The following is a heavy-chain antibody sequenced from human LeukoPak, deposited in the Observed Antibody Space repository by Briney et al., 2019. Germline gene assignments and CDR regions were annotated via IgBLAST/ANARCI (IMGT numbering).Heavy chain of an antibody. Sequence: SETLSLTCAVYGGSFSGYYWSWIRQPPGEGLEWIGEINHGGSTNYNPSLKSRVTISVDTSKNQFSLKLSSVTAADTAVYYCARRIYTYYYDSSGYYFDYWGQGTLVTVSS. D-gene: IGHD3-22*01. CDR3: ARRIYTYYYDSSGYYFDY. V-gene: IGHV4-34*01. CDR2: INHGGST. J-gene: IGHJ4*02. CDR1: GGSFSGYY.